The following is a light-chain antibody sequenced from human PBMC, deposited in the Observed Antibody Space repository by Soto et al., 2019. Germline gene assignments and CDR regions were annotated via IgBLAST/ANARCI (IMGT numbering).Light chain of an antibody. CDR2: DAS. CDR3: QQRTDRPPLT. V-gene: IGKV3-11*01. CDR1: QSIALA. J-gene: IGKJ1*01. Sequence: EIVLTQAPATLSLSPGERATLSCRASQSIALAIALYQHKPGQAPRLLIFDASQRATGIPARFRGSGSGTDFSLSISSLEPEDVAVYYCQQRTDRPPLTFGQGTKVESK.